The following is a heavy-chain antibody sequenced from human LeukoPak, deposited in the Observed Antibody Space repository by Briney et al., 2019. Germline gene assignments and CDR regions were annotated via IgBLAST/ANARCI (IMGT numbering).Heavy chain of an antibody. J-gene: IGHJ4*02. CDR1: GFPFGAYV. CDR2: IKEDGTEK. Sequence: GGSLRLSCEASGFPFGAYVMSWVRQAPGKGLEWVANIKEDGTEKYYVDSVKGRFTISRDNAKNSLYLQMNSLRAEDTAVYYCARDREGYYEFWSGYYIKYWGQGTLLTVSS. D-gene: IGHD3-3*01. CDR3: ARDREGYYEFWSGYYIKY. V-gene: IGHV3-7*01.